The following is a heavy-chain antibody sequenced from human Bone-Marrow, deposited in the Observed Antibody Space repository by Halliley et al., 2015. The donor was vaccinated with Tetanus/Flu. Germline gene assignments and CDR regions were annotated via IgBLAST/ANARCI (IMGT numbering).Heavy chain of an antibody. Sequence: SGVTLTTYAMSWVRLGPGKRLEWVSGISGNGVSTYYADSVKGRFTISRDNSKNTLYLQMNSLRAEDTAVYYCAKDKAGDYSNWGGLDYPDYGMDVWGQGTTVIVSS. CDR2: ISGNGVST. CDR1: GVTLTTYA. J-gene: IGHJ6*02. V-gene: IGHV3-23*01. CDR3: AKDKAGDYSNWGGLDYPDYGMDV. D-gene: IGHD4-4*01.